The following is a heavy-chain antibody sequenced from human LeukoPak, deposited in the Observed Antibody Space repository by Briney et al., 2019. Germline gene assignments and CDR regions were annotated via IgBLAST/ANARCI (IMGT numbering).Heavy chain of an antibody. CDR1: GFTFSSYD. D-gene: IGHD4-17*01. CDR3: AKDESRYGSPFDY. V-gene: IGHV3-23*01. CDR2: INGSGSRK. J-gene: IGHJ4*02. Sequence: GGSLRLSCAASGFTFSSYDMSWVRQAPGKGLEWVSAINGSGSRKYYEDSVKGRFPISRDNSKNTLYLQMNSLRAEDTAVYYCAKDESRYGSPFDYWGQGTLVTVSS.